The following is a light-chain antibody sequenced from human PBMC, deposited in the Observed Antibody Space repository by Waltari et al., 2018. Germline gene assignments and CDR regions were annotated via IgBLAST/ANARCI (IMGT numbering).Light chain of an antibody. Sequence: QSALTQPASVSGSPGQSITISCPGTSSPVGGFDCYPCYQQHPHDAPKLMNYDVNHRPSGVSNLFSCSTSGNTASLTISGLQAEDEAYYYCSSYTSSNTLLFGGGTKLTAL. CDR3: SSYTSSNTLL. CDR2: DVN. CDR1: SSPVGGFDC. J-gene: IGLJ2*01. V-gene: IGLV2-14*03.